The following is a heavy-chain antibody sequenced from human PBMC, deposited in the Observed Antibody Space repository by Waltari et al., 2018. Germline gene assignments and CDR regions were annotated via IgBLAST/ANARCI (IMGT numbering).Heavy chain of an antibody. CDR2: MNPNNGNT. CDR1: GYTFTSYD. CDR3: ARGLWFGESNWFDP. V-gene: IGHV1-8*01. Sequence: QVQLVQSGAEVKTPGGSVNVSCKASGYTFTSYDLNCVRQPTGQGLEWMGWMNPNNGNTGYAQKFKGRVTMTRNTSISTAYMELSSLRSEDTAVYYCARGLWFGESNWFDPWGQGTLVTVSS. J-gene: IGHJ5*02. D-gene: IGHD3-10*01.